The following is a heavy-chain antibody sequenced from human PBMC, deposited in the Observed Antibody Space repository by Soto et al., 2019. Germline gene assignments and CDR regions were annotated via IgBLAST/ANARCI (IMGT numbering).Heavy chain of an antibody. CDR3: AKARVRIVGANSFDY. CDR2: ISSRASAT. D-gene: IGHD1-26*01. Sequence: PGGSLRLSCEASIFTFSDYYMTWIRQAPGKGLEWVSSISSRASATYYADSVKGRFTISRDNAKNSVSLQMNSLRAEDTAVYFCAKARVRIVGANSFDYWGQGTPGTVSS. V-gene: IGHV3-11*04. CDR1: IFTFSDYY. J-gene: IGHJ4*02.